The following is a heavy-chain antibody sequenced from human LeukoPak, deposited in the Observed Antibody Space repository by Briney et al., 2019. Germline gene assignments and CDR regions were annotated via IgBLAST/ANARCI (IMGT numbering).Heavy chain of an antibody. CDR1: GDSVSRSDSY. Sequence: SETLSLTCSVPGDSVSRSDSYWDWIRQPPGKGLEWIGTIYYSGRTYYSPSLKSRVTMSVDPSNNQFSLNLRSVTAADTALYYCARRRYYDGSGYLEWGQGTLLSVSS. D-gene: IGHD3-22*01. J-gene: IGHJ1*01. V-gene: IGHV4-39*01. CDR3: ARRRYYDGSGYLE. CDR2: IYYSGRT.